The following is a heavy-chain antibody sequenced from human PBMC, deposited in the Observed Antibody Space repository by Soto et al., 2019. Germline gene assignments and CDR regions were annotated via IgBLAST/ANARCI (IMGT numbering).Heavy chain of an antibody. CDR2: VSYDGSNK. CDR3: AKDLGYCSGGSCYSEGYFDS. Sequence: QVQLVESGGGVVQPGRSLRLSCAASGFTFSSYGMHWVRQAPGKGLEWVALVSYDGSNKNYAASVKGRFAISRDNSKNTLYLQMNMRSTEDAAVYYCAKDLGYCSGGSCYSEGYFDSWGQGAMVTVSS. V-gene: IGHV3-30*18. J-gene: IGHJ4*02. CDR1: GFTFSSYG. D-gene: IGHD2-15*01.